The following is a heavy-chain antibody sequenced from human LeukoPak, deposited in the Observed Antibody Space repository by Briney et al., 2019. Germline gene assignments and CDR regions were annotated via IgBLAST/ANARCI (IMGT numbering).Heavy chain of an antibody. CDR2: INVYSGNI. V-gene: IGHV1-18*01. Sequence: GASVKVSCKASGYTFTNYGISWVRQAPGQGLEWMGWINVYSGNINYAQKLQGRVTMTTDTSTSTAYMELRSLRSDDTAVYYCARTASYYYDSSGYPIDYWGQGTLVTVSS. CDR1: GYTFTNYG. D-gene: IGHD3-22*01. J-gene: IGHJ4*02. CDR3: ARTASYYYDSSGYPIDY.